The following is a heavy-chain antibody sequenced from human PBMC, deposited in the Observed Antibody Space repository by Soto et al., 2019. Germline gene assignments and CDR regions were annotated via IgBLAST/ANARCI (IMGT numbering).Heavy chain of an antibody. J-gene: IGHJ4*02. CDR3: ARDRARDILTGYKEY. CDR1: GGTFSSYA. CDR2: IIPIFGTA. V-gene: IGHV1-69*13. D-gene: IGHD3-9*01. Sequence: SVKVSCKASGGTFSSYAISWVRQAPGQGLEWMGGIIPIFGTANYAQKFQGRVTITADESTSTAYMELNSLRSEDTAVYYCARDRARDILTGYKEYWGQGTLVTVSS.